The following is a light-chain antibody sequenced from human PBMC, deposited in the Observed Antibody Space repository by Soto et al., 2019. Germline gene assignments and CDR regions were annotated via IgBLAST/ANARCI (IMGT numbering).Light chain of an antibody. CDR1: NSNIENNF. CDR2: DNN. CDR3: GTWDGRLNTFV. Sequence: QSVLTQPPSMSAAPGQKVTISCSGSNSNIENNFVSWYQQLPGTAPKLLIYDNNKRPSGIPDRFSGSKSGTSATLGITGLQTGDEADFYCGTWDGRLNTFVCGSGTKATV. J-gene: IGLJ1*01. V-gene: IGLV1-51*01.